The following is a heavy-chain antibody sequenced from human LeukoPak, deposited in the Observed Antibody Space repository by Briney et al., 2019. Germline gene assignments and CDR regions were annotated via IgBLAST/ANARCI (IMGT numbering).Heavy chain of an antibody. CDR3: VRVDDYGDYPYYFDS. J-gene: IGHJ4*02. V-gene: IGHV3-66*01. CDR2: IYSGGST. Sequence: GGSLRLSCAASGFLVSSKYMSWVRQAPGKGLEWVSVIYSGGSTYYADSVKGRFTISRNNSKNTVYLQMNSLRAEDTAVYYCVRVDDYGDYPYYFDSWGQGTLVTVSS. D-gene: IGHD4-17*01. CDR1: GFLVSSKY.